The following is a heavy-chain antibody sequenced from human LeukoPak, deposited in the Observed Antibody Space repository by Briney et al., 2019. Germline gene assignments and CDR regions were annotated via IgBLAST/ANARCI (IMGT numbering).Heavy chain of an antibody. Sequence: GGSLRLSCAASGFTLSSYAMSWVRQAPGKGLEWVSAISGSGGSTYYADSVKGRFTISRDNSKNTLYLQMNSLRAEDTAVYYCAKPRYSSSWYAYWGQGTLVTVSS. J-gene: IGHJ4*02. V-gene: IGHV3-23*01. D-gene: IGHD6-13*01. CDR3: AKPRYSSSWYAY. CDR1: GFTLSSYA. CDR2: ISGSGGST.